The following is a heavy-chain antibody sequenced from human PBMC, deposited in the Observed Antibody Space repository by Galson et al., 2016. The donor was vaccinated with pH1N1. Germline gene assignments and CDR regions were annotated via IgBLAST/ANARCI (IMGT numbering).Heavy chain of an antibody. D-gene: IGHD6-19*01. CDR3: ARVAGNNEWGYYFDY. CDR1: GGPLNSHA. Sequence: SVKVSCKASGGPLNSHAISWVRQAPGQGLEWMGRIVGIFRSANYAQKFQGRVTITADEFMSTTYMELSSLRSDDTAVYYCARVAGNNEWGYYFDYWGQGTLVTVSS. J-gene: IGHJ4*02. V-gene: IGHV1-69*13. CDR2: IVGIFRSA.